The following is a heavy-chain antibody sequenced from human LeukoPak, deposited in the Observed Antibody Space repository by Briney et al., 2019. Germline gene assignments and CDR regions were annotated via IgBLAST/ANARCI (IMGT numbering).Heavy chain of an antibody. D-gene: IGHD3-16*01. CDR2: INNDGSST. CDR3: VRDNGGEHL. V-gene: IGHV3-74*01. J-gene: IGHJ4*02. CDR1: GYTFGSYW. Sequence: GGSLRLSCAASGYTFGSYWMYWVRQAPGKGLVWVSRINNDGSSTIYADSVKGRFTISRDNAKNTLYLQMNSLRDDDTAVYYCVRDNGGEHLWGQGTPVTVSS.